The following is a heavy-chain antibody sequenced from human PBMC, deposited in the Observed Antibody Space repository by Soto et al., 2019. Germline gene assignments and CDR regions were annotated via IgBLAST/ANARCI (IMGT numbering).Heavy chain of an antibody. J-gene: IGHJ4*02. CDR1: GFSLSNVRMG. V-gene: IGHV2-26*01. D-gene: IGHD5-12*01. CDR3: ARTTITSFLFDY. Sequence: SGPTLVNPTETLTLTCTVSGFSLSNVRMGVSWIRQPPGKALEWLAHIFSNDEKSYSTSLKSRLTISKDTSRGQVVLTMTNMDPVDTATYYCARTTITSFLFDYWGQGTLVTVSS. CDR2: IFSNDEK.